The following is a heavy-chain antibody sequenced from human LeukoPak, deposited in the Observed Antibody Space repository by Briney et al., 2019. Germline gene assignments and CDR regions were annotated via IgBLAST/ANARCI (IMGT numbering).Heavy chain of an antibody. CDR1: GFTLSSYW. J-gene: IGHJ6*02. CDR3: ARRRTNYYYHYGMDV. Sequence: GGSLRLSCAASGFTLSSYWMHWVRQVPGKGLVWVSRIKSDGSDTRYADSVKGRFTISRDNAKNTLYLQMKSLRAEDSGVYYCARRRTNYYYHYGMDVWGQGTTVTVSS. CDR2: IKSDGSDT. V-gene: IGHV3-74*01.